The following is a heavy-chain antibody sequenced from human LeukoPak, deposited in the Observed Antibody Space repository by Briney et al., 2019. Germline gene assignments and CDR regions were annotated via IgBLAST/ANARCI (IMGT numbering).Heavy chain of an antibody. D-gene: IGHD2-2*02. Sequence: ASVKVSCKASGGTFSSYAISWVRQAPGQGLEWMGRIIPILGIVNYAQKSKGRVTISADKSTSSLFMEMRSLRSEDKAVYSCARDFYSSSTSCYNGNWFDPWGQGTLVTVSS. V-gene: IGHV1-69*10. CDR3: ARDFYSSSTSCYNGNWFDP. CDR2: IIPILGIV. J-gene: IGHJ5*02. CDR1: GGTFSSYA.